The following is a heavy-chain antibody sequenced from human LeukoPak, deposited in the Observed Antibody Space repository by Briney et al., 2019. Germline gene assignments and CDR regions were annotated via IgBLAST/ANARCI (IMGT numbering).Heavy chain of an antibody. D-gene: IGHD6-19*01. Sequence: ASVKVSCKASGYTFNMHSIIWVRQAPGQGLEWMGWISAYNGDTKYAEKFQGRVTMTTDRSTSTAYMEMRSLRSDDTAVYFCARDPSNTRGRYPYFDSWGQGTLVTVSS. CDR2: ISAYNGDT. V-gene: IGHV1-18*04. CDR3: ARDPSNTRGRYPYFDS. J-gene: IGHJ4*02. CDR1: GYTFNMHS.